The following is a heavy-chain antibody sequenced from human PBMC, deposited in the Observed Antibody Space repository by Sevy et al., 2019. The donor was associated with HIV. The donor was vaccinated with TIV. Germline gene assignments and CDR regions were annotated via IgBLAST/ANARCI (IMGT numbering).Heavy chain of an antibody. CDR3: AKEEPVATSEDNYYYYYGMDV. CDR2: IRYDGSNK. V-gene: IGHV3-30*02. D-gene: IGHD5-12*01. J-gene: IGHJ6*02. CDR1: GFTFSSYG. Sequence: GGSLRLACAASGFTFSSYGMHWVRRAPGKGLEWVAFIRYDGSNKDYADSVKGRFTISRDNSKNTLYLQMNSLRAEDTAVYYCAKEEPVATSEDNYYYYYGMDVWDQGTTVTVSS.